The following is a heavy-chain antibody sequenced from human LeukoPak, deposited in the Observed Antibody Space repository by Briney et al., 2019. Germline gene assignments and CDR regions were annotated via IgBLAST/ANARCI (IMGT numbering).Heavy chain of an antibody. Sequence: SQTLSLTCAISGDSVSSNSAAWNWIRQSPSRGLKWLGRTYYRSKWYNDYAVSVKSRITINPDTSKNQFSLQLNSVTPEDTAVYYCARSLRLGYCSSTSCYGAFDIWGQGTMVTVSS. CDR3: ARSLRLGYCSSTSCYGAFDI. CDR1: GDSVSSNSAA. D-gene: IGHD2-2*01. V-gene: IGHV6-1*01. CDR2: TYYRSKWYN. J-gene: IGHJ3*02.